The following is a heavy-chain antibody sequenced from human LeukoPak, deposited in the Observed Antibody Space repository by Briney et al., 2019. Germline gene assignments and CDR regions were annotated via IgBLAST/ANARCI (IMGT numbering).Heavy chain of an antibody. CDR1: GFTFSSYW. CDR2: IKQDGSEK. CDR3: ARVAYYDSSGEFQH. V-gene: IGHV3-7*01. Sequence: GGSLRLSCAASGFTFSSYWMSWVRQAPGKGLEWVANIKQDGSEKYYVDSVKGRFTISRDNAKNSLYLQMNSLRAEDTAVYYCARVAYYDSSGEFQHWGQGTLVTVSS. D-gene: IGHD3-22*01. J-gene: IGHJ1*01.